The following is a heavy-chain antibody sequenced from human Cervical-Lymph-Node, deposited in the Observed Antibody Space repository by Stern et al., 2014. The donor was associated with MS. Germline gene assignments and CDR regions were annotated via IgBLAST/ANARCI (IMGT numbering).Heavy chain of an antibody. CDR3: ARVVRQQLPYFDY. V-gene: IGHV1-18*01. J-gene: IGHJ4*02. CDR2: ISAYNRNT. D-gene: IGHD6-13*01. CDR1: GYTLTTSG. Sequence: VQLVDSGAEGKKPGASVKVSCKASGYTLTTSGISWVRQAPGQALEWMGWISAYNRNTKYAQSLQGRVTMTTDTSTSTAYMELRGLRSDDTAVYYCARVVRQQLPYFDYWGRGTLVTVSS.